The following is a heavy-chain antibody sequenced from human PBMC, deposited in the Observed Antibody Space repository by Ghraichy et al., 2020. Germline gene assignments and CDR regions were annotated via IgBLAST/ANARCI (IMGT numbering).Heavy chain of an antibody. J-gene: IGHJ4*02. CDR2: IKKVGSGK. CDR3: ARDLGSGRYFDF. V-gene: IGHV3-7*01. Sequence: GGSLRLSCAASGFIFSGYWMSWVRQAPGKGPEWVANIKKVGSGKYYVDSVKGRFTISRDNAKNSLYLQMNSLRAEDTAVYYCARDLGSGRYFDFWGQGTLVTVSS. D-gene: IGHD6-19*01. CDR1: GFIFSGYW.